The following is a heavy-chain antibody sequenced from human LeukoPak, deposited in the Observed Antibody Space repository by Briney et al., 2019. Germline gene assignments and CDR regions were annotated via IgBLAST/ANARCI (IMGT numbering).Heavy chain of an antibody. V-gene: IGHV1-3*03. CDR3: TRGAKFRFYGSGTYYTSLPFDP. D-gene: IGHD3-10*01. Sequence: ASVKVSCKASGYTFTTYTIHWVRQAPGQRLEWMGWINTGNGHTKYSQEFQDRVTITRDTSAGTAYMELSSLRSDDMAIYFCTRGAKFRFYGSGTYYTSLPFDPWGQGTLVTVSS. CDR2: INTGNGHT. CDR1: GYTFTTYT. J-gene: IGHJ5*02.